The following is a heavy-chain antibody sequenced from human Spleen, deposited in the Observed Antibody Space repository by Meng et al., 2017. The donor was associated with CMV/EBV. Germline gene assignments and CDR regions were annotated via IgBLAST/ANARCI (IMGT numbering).Heavy chain of an antibody. Sequence: SGVFFSSYRMTWVSQAPGKGLEWVAVLSYDESKKNLADSVKGLFIIYRDSSRYTLFLDMNRLRPEATALYYCARDRRAARPHHLDYWGQGTLVTVSS. CDR1: GVFFSSYR. D-gene: IGHD6-6*01. CDR2: LSYDESKK. CDR3: ARDRRAARPHHLDY. V-gene: IGHV3-30*03. J-gene: IGHJ4*02.